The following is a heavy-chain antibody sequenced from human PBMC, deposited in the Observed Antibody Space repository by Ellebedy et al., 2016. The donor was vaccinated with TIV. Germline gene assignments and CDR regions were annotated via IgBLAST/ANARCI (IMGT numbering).Heavy chain of an antibody. Sequence: MPSETLSLTCTVSGGSISSSSYYRGWIRQPPGKGLEWIGSIYYSGSTYYNPSLKSRVTISVDTSKNQFSLKLSSVTAADTAVYYCARVSSGWYEYFDYWGQGTLVTVSS. CDR3: ARVSSGWYEYFDY. J-gene: IGHJ4*02. D-gene: IGHD6-19*01. CDR1: GGSISSSSYY. V-gene: IGHV4-39*01. CDR2: IYYSGST.